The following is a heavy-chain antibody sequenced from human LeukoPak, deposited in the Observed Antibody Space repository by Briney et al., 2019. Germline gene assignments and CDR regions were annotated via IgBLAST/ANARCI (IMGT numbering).Heavy chain of an antibody. V-gene: IGHV4-59*01. CDR2: IYYSGST. Sequence: SETLSLTCTVSGGSISSYYWSWIRQPPGKGLEWIGYIYYSGSTNYNPSLKSRVTISVDTSKNQFSLRLSSVTAADTAVYYCARGRVTTVTSGYFDLWGRGTLVTVSS. CDR1: GGSISSYY. D-gene: IGHD4-17*01. CDR3: ARGRVTTVTSGYFDL. J-gene: IGHJ2*01.